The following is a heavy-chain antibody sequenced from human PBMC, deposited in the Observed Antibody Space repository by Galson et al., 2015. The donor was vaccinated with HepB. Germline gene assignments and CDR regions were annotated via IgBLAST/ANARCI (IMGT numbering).Heavy chain of an antibody. CDR1: GGSVSSDSYY. D-gene: IGHD3-16*01. V-gene: IGHV4-61*01. J-gene: IGHJ2*01. CDR3: ARGGWYFDL. Sequence: SETLSLTCTVSGGSVSSDSYYWNWIRQPPGKGLEWIGYIYYSGSTNYNPSVKSRVTLSVDTSKNQFSLNLTSVTAADTAVYYCARGGWYFDLWGRGTLVTVSS. CDR2: IYYSGST.